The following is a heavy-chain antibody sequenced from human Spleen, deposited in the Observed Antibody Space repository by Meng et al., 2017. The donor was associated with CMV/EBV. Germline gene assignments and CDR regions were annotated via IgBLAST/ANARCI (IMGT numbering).Heavy chain of an antibody. Sequence: SETLSLTCAVYGGSFSGFYWSWIRQPPGKGLEWIGEVNHSGITNYNPSLKSRVTISVDTSKNQFSLKLNSVAAADTAVYYCARRSSSLLYSSGWYTSWGQGTLVTVSS. V-gene: IGHV4-34*01. CDR1: GGSFSGFY. J-gene: IGHJ4*02. D-gene: IGHD6-19*01. CDR2: VNHSGIT. CDR3: ARRSSSLLYSSGWYTS.